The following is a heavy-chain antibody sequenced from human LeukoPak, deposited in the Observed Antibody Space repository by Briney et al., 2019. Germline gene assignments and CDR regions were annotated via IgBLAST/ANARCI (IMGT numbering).Heavy chain of an antibody. CDR3: ARREQWLVGDDY. D-gene: IGHD6-19*01. J-gene: IGHJ4*02. CDR2: INPNSGDT. Sequence: ASVKVSCKASGYTFIGYYIHWVRQAPGQGLEWMGWINPNSGDTNYAQKLQGRVTMTTDTSTSTAYMELRSLRSDDTAVYYCARREQWLVGDDYWGQGTLVTVSS. CDR1: GYTFIGYY. V-gene: IGHV1-2*02.